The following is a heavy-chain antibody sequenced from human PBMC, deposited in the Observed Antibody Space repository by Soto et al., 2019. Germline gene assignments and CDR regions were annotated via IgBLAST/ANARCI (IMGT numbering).Heavy chain of an antibody. CDR2: IYPGDSDT. V-gene: IGHV5-51*01. D-gene: IGHD2-2*01. J-gene: IGHJ6*02. Sequence: PGESLKISCKGSGYSFTSYWIGWVRQMPGKGLEWMGIIYPGDSDTRYSPSFQGQVTISADKSISTAYLQWSSLKASDTAMSYCAGRSRYAVGVYGMDVWGQGTTVTVSS. CDR3: AGRSRYAVGVYGMDV. CDR1: GYSFTSYW.